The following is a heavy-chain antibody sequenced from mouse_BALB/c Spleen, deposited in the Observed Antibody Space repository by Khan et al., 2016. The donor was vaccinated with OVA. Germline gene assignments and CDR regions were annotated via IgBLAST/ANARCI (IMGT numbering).Heavy chain of an antibody. D-gene: IGHD2-3*01. V-gene: IGHV1S132*01. CDR2: IYPGTNST. Sequence: QVRLQQSGTELVRPGASVKLSCKTSGYIFTSYWIHWVKQRSGQGLEWIARIYPGTNSTYYNEKFKGKATLTADKSSSTASMQLSTLKSEDSAVYFGARDGPDGAWFVYWGQGTLVTVSA. CDR3: ARDGPDGAWFVY. J-gene: IGHJ3*01. CDR1: GYIFTSYW.